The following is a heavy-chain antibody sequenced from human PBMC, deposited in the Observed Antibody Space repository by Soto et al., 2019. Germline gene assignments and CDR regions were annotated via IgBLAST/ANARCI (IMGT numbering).Heavy chain of an antibody. CDR2: ISWNSGSI. CDR3: AKDKQWLPQGNVDY. CDR1: GFTFDDYA. V-gene: IGHV3-9*01. J-gene: IGHJ4*02. D-gene: IGHD6-19*01. Sequence: EVQLVESGGGLVQPGRSLRLSCAASGFTFDDYAMHWVRQAPGKGLEWVSGISWNSGSIGYADSVKGRFTISRDNAKNSLYLQMNSLRAEDTALDYCAKDKQWLPQGNVDYWGQGTLVTVSS.